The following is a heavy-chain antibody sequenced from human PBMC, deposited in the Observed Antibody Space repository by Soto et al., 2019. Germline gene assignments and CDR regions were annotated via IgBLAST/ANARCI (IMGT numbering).Heavy chain of an antibody. CDR1: GGSFSGYY. CDR2: INHSGST. J-gene: IGHJ5*02. V-gene: IGHV4-34*01. Sequence: SETLSLTCAVYGGSFSGYYWSWIRQPPGKGLEWIGEINHSGSTNYNPSLKSRVTISVDTSKNQFSLKLSSVTAADTAVYYFAREKSRSSPKDWFDPWGQGTLVT. CDR3: AREKSRSSPKDWFDP. D-gene: IGHD6-13*01.